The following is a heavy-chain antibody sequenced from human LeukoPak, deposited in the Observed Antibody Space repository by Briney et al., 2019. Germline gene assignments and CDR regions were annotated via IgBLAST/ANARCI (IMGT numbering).Heavy chain of an antibody. CDR3: ARENWGFFDY. CDR2: IYADGRT. D-gene: IGHD3-16*01. J-gene: IGHJ4*02. V-gene: IGHV4-4*07. CDR1: GGSTSSDY. Sequence: PSETLSLTCTVSGGSTSSDYWSWIRQPAGKGLEWIGRIYADGRTDYNPSLKSRVTVSADTSKNHFSLRLNSVTAADTAVYYCARENWGFFDYWGQGTLVTVSS.